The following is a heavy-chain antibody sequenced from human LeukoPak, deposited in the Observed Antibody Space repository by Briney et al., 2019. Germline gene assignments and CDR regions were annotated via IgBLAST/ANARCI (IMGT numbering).Heavy chain of an antibody. CDR3: ATVRRGYSYGYSFDY. V-gene: IGHV4-34*01. Sequence: ETLSLTCAVYGGSFSGYYWSWIRQPPGKGLEWIGEINHSGSTNYNPSLKSRVTISVDTSKNQFSLKLSSVTAADTAVYYCATVRRGYSYGYSFDYWGQGTLVTVSS. J-gene: IGHJ4*02. CDR2: INHSGST. CDR1: GGSFSGYY. D-gene: IGHD5-18*01.